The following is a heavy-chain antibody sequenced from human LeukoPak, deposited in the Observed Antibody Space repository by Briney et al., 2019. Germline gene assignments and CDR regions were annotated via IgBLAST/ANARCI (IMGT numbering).Heavy chain of an antibody. J-gene: IGHJ4*02. CDR1: GFTFSNYA. CDR3: AKDREVVPAAIWD. D-gene: IGHD2-2*02. V-gene: IGHV3-23*01. CDR2: ISGSGGNT. Sequence: GGSLRLSCAASGFTFSNYAMSWVRQAPGKGLEWVSAISGSGGNTYYADSVKGRFTISRDNSKNTLFLQMNSLRAEDTAVYYCAKDREVVPAAIWDWGQGTLVTVSS.